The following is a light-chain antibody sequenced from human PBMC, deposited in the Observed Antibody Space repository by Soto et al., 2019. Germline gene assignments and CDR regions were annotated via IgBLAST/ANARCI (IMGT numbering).Light chain of an antibody. J-gene: IGKJ1*01. CDR3: QHYNSYSEA. Sequence: DIQITQSPSTLSGSVGDRVTITCRASQTISSWLAWYQQKPRKATKLLIYKASTLKSGVPSRFSGSGSGTEFTLTISSMQADDFATYYCQHYNSYSEAVGQGTKGEI. CDR2: KAS. CDR1: QTISSW. V-gene: IGKV1-5*03.